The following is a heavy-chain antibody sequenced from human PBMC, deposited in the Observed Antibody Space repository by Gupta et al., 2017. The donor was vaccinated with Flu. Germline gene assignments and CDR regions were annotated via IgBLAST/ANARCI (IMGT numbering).Heavy chain of an antibody. CDR3: ARFTEYGSNHYLDN. D-gene: IGHD2-2*01. J-gene: IGHJ4*02. Sequence: HVQPQESGPGLVKPSEPLPLTCTLSRGSVSGYFQSWIRLPPGKGLEYVAYVHSKGDTNYGPSFERRVTTSVDTSNNEVSLRLSSVTAADTAVYYCARFTEYGSNHYLDNWGQGTLGAVTS. V-gene: IGHV4-59*02. CDR1: RGSVSGYF. CDR2: VHSKGDT.